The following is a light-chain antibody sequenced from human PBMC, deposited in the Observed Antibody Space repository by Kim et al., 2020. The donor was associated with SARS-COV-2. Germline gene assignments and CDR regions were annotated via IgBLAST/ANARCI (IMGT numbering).Light chain of an antibody. CDR3: QQHNNWPRT. J-gene: IGKJ2*01. V-gene: IGKV3-15*01. Sequence: EIVMTQSPATLSVSPGERATLSCRASQTINSNLAWYQQKPGQAPRLLIYGASNRATGVPARFSGSGSGTEFTLTISSLQSEDFTVYYCQQHNNWPRTFGQGTKLEIK. CDR2: GAS. CDR1: QTINSN.